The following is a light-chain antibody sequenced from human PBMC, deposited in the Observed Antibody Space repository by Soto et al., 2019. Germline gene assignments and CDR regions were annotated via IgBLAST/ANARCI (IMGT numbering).Light chain of an antibody. CDR1: SSDVGDDNY. CDR3: SSYVSSSTVA. CDR2: DVR. J-gene: IGLJ2*01. V-gene: IGLV2-14*03. Sequence: QSVLTQPASVSGSPGQSITISCTGTSSDVGDDNYVSWYQQHPGKAPKLMIFDVRYRPSGVSNRFSGSKSGNTASLTISGLQTEDEADYYCSSYVSSSTVAFGGGTKLTVL.